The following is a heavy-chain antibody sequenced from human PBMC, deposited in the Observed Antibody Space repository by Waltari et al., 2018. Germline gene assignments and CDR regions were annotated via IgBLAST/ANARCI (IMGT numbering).Heavy chain of an antibody. CDR3: ARVTRFVVVPAATMDV. D-gene: IGHD2-2*01. CDR2: ISYDGNNK. J-gene: IGHJ6*02. CDR1: GFPFIRYD. Sequence: VQLVESGGGVVQPGRSLRLSWAASGFPFIRYDMQWVRQAPGRGLEWGAVISYDGNNKYYADSVKGRFTISRDNSKNTLYLQMNSLRAEDTAVYYCARVTRFVVVPAATMDVWGQGTTVTVSS. V-gene: IGHV3-30-3*01.